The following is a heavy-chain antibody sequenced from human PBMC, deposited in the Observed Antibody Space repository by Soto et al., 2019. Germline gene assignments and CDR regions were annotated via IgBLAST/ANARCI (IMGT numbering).Heavy chain of an antibody. D-gene: IGHD2-21*01. V-gene: IGHV1-69*02. CDR2: IIPIQGRA. CDR3: AKSLLFVDHAYMDV. J-gene: IGHJ6*03. CDR1: GGSFISYT. Sequence: QVQLVQSGAEVKKPGSSVKVSCEASGGSFISYTFTWVRQAPGQGLEWMGRIIPIQGRANYALKLQDRVTSTADRSTKTVYMELRSLMPEDAAVYYCAKSLLFVDHAYMDVWGKGTTVTVSS.